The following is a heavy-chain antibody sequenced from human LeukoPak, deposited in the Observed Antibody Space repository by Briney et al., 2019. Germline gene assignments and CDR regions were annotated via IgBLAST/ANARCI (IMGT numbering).Heavy chain of an antibody. D-gene: IGHD3-10*01. CDR3: ARDKSGRADRGVIEDDCMDV. CDR2: MNPINGNT. V-gene: IGHV1-8*01. Sequence: GASVKVSCKASGYTFTSYDINWVRQATGQGLEWMGWMNPINGNTGYAQKFQGRVTMTRSTSESTAYMELNNLRSEDTAIYYCARDKSGRADRGVIEDDCMDVWGQGTTVTVSS. J-gene: IGHJ6*02. CDR1: GYTFTSYD.